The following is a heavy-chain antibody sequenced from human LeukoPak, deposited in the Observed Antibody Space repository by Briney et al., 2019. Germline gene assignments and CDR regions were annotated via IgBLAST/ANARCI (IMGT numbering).Heavy chain of an antibody. CDR2: INPNSGGT. D-gene: IGHD1-26*01. V-gene: IGHV1-2*02. J-gene: IGHJ5*02. CDR1: GYTFSAYY. CDR3: AIVEFLTAPHSGGGTGEELDP. Sequence: ASVKVSCKASGYTFSAYYMHWVRQAPGQGLEWMGWINPNSGGTNYAQKFQGRVTMTRDTSINTAYMELSRLRSDDTPVYYCAIVEFLTAPHSGGGTGEELDPGGQGTLVTVS.